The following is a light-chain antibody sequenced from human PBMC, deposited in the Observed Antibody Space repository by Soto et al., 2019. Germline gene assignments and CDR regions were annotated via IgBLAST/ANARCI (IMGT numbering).Light chain of an antibody. CDR2: GNS. V-gene: IGLV1-40*01. J-gene: IGLJ1*01. CDR3: QSHDSSLSGYA. Sequence: QSVLTQPPSVSGAPGQRVTISCAGSSSNIGAGYDVHWYQQLPGTAPKLLIYGNSNRPSGVPDRFSGSKSGSSASLAITGLQSEDEADYYCQSHDSSLSGYAFGTGTKLTVL. CDR1: SSNIGAGYD.